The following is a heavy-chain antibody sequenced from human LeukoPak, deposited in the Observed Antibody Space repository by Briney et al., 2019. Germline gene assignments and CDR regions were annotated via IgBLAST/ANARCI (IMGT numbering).Heavy chain of an antibody. CDR1: GGSISSGDYY. CDR3: ARLGYYYGSGSYYPIDY. J-gene: IGHJ4*02. CDR2: IYYSGST. V-gene: IGHV4-30-4*01. Sequence: SETLSLTCTVSGGSISSGDYYWSWIRQPPGKGLEWTGYIYYSGSTYYNPSLKSRVTISVDTSKNQFSLKLSSVTAADTAVYYCARLGYYYGSGSYYPIDYWGQGTLVTVSS. D-gene: IGHD3-10*01.